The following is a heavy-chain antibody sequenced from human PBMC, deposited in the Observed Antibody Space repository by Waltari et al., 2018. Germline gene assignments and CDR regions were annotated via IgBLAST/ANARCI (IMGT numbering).Heavy chain of an antibody. CDR2: LNPNRGGT. J-gene: IGHJ4*02. CDR3: ARDLVVGSGDY. Sequence: QVHLVQSGAEVKKPGASVKVSCKASGYTFTGYQIHWVRQAPGQGLEWMGWLNPNRGGTNYAQNFQGRVTITRDTSIRTAYMELSRLRSDDTAMYYCARDLVVGSGDYWGQGTLVTVSS. V-gene: IGHV1-2*02. D-gene: IGHD1-26*01. CDR1: GYTFTGYQ.